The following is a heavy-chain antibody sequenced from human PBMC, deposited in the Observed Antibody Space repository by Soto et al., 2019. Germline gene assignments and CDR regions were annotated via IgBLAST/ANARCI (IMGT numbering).Heavy chain of an antibody. CDR2: IYYSGST. CDR3: ARDKNRVAAAGPQGNWFDP. CDR1: GGSISSGGYY. J-gene: IGHJ5*02. Sequence: QVQLQESGPGLVKPSQTLSLTCTVSGGSISSGGYYWSWIRQHPGKGLEWIGYIYYSGSTYYNPSRKSRLTISVDTSKNQFSLKLSSVTAADTAVYYCARDKNRVAAAGPQGNWFDPWGQGTLVTVSS. D-gene: IGHD6-13*01. V-gene: IGHV4-31*03.